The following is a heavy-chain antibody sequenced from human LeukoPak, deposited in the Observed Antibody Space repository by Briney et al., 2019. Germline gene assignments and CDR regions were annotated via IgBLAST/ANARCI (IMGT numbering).Heavy chain of an antibody. J-gene: IGHJ4*02. D-gene: IGHD3-16*02. V-gene: IGHV4-61*02. CDR1: GGSISRGSFT. Sequence: SETLSLTCTVSGGSISRGSFTWSWIRQPAGKGLEWIGRIYTSGTTNYNPSLKSRVTMSVDTSKNQFSLKLSSVTAADTAVYYCARRTAHYDYVWGSYRHHEYFDYWGQGTLVTVSS. CDR3: ARRTAHYDYVWGSYRHHEYFDY. CDR2: IYTSGTT.